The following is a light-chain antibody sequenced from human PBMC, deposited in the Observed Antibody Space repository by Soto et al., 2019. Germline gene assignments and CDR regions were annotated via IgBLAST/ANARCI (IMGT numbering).Light chain of an antibody. CDR1: SSDVGVYNY. CDR3: SSYTSSTTYV. V-gene: IGLV2-14*01. J-gene: IGLJ1*01. CDR2: DVN. Sequence: QSALTQPASVSGSSGQSITISCTGTSSDVGVYNYVSWYQQHPDKAPKLMIFDVNNRPSGVSNRFSGSKSGNTASLTISGLQADDEADYYCSSYTSSTTYVFGTGTKVTVL.